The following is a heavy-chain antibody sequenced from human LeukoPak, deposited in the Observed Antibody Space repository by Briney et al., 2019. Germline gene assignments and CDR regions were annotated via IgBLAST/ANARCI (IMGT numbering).Heavy chain of an antibody. J-gene: IGHJ4*02. Sequence: PGRSLRLSCAASGFTFSSYGMHWVRQAPGKGLGWVAVIWFDGSNKYYADSVKGRFTISRDNSKNTLYLQMNSLRAEDTAVYYCARDQGPMITFGGAPDYWGQGTLVTVSS. CDR1: GFTFSSYG. D-gene: IGHD3-16*01. CDR3: ARDQGPMITFGGAPDY. CDR2: IWFDGSNK. V-gene: IGHV3-33*01.